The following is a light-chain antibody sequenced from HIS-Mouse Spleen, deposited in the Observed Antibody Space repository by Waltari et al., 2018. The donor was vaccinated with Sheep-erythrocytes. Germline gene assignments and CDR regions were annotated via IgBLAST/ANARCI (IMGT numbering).Light chain of an antibody. CDR3: QLWDSSSDHVV. J-gene: IGLJ2*01. CDR1: NIGSKS. V-gene: IGLV3-21*03. Sequence: SYVLTQPPSVSVAPGTTARITCGGNNIGSKSVHWYQQKPGQAPVLVVYDDSDRPSGSPGRFSGSNSGNTATLTISRVEAGDDADYYCQLWDSSSDHVVFGGGTKLTVL. CDR2: DDS.